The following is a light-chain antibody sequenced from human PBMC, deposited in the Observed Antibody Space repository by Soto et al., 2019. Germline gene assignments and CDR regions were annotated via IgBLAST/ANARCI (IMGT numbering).Light chain of an antibody. V-gene: IGKV3-20*01. J-gene: IGKJ1*01. CDR3: QQYGSSPRT. CDR1: QSGTSSY. Sequence: EIVLTQSPGTLSLSPGERATLSCRASQSGTSSYLAWYQQKPGQAPRLLIYGASRRAAGIPDRFSGSGSGTDFTLTISRLETEDFAVYYCQQYGSSPRTFGQGTKVEIK. CDR2: GAS.